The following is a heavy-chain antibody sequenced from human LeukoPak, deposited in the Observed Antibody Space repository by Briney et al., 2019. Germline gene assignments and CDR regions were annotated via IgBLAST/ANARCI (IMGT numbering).Heavy chain of an antibody. J-gene: IGHJ5*02. CDR3: ARRVRTYGDYVHPAWFDP. D-gene: IGHD4-17*01. CDR2: IYHSGST. Sequence: PSETLSLTRTVSGYSISSGYYWGWIRQPPGKGLEWIGSIYHSGSTYYNPSLKSRATISVDTSKYPFSLKLSSVTAADTAVYYCARRVRTYGDYVHPAWFDPWGQGNLVTVSS. CDR1: GYSISSGYY. V-gene: IGHV4-38-2*02.